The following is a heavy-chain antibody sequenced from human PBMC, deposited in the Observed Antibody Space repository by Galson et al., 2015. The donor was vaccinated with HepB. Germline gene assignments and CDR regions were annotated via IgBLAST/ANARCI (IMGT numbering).Heavy chain of an antibody. Sequence: ETLSLTCTVSGGSISSSSYYWGWIRQPPGKGLEWIGSIYYSGSTYYNPSLKSRVTISVDTSKNQFSLKLSSVTAADTAVYYCARRSYCSSTSCRVMGAFDIWGQGTMVTVSS. CDR1: GGSISSSSYY. D-gene: IGHD2-2*01. CDR2: IYYSGST. CDR3: ARRSYCSSTSCRVMGAFDI. J-gene: IGHJ3*02. V-gene: IGHV4-39*01.